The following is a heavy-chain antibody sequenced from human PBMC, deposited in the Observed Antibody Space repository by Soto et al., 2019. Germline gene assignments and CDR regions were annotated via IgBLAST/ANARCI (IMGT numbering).Heavy chain of an antibody. CDR1: GYTFTSYG. CDR2: ISAYNGNT. Sequence: ASVKVSCKASGYTFTSYGISWVRQAPGQGLEWMGWISAYNGNTNYAQKLQGRVTVTTDTSTSTAYVELRSLRSDDTAVYYCARIYSSGWYRDSDYWGQGTLVTVSS. J-gene: IGHJ4*02. D-gene: IGHD6-19*01. CDR3: ARIYSSGWYRDSDY. V-gene: IGHV1-18*01.